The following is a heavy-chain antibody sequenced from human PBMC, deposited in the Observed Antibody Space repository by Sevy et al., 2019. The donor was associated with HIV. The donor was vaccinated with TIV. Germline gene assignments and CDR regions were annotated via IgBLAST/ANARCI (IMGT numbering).Heavy chain of an antibody. CDR2: IFQTGKT. Sequence: SETLSLTCSVSGGSISKIGNYWGWVRQPPGGRLEWIGDIFQTGKTNYNPSHKRRVTTTLDTSKNQFSLKLSSVTAADTAVYDCAKSYDYWGPGALVTVSS. CDR1: GGSISKIGNY. CDR3: AKSYDY. J-gene: IGHJ4*02. V-gene: IGHV4-39*01. D-gene: IGHD3-10*01.